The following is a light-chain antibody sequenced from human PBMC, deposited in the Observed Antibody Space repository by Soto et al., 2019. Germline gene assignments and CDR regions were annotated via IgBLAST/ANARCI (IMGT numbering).Light chain of an antibody. CDR1: SSDVGGYKY. CDR3: RSYTGSSTRV. J-gene: IGLJ1*01. CDR2: DIR. Sequence: QSALTQPASVSGSPGQSITISCTGTSSDVGGYKYVSWYQQHPGKAPKLMIYDIRNRPSGVSNRFSGSKSGNTASLTISGLQAEDEADYYCRSYTGSSTRVFGTGTKLTVL. V-gene: IGLV2-14*03.